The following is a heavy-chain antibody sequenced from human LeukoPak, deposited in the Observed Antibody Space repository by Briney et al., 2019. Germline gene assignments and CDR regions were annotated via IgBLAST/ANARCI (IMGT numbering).Heavy chain of an antibody. CDR2: IYSGGST. J-gene: IGHJ4*02. D-gene: IGHD5-24*01. V-gene: IGHV3-53*01. CDR3: ARAEKATIFDY. Sequence: GGSLRLSCAASGITVSSNYMSWVRQAPGKGLEWVSVIYSGGSTYYADSVKGRFTISRDNSKNTLYLQMNSLRAEDTAVYYCARAEKATIFDYWGQGTLVTVSS. CDR1: GITVSSNY.